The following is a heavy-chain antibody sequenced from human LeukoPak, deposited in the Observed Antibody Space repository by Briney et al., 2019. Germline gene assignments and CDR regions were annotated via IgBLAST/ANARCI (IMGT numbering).Heavy chain of an antibody. V-gene: IGHV3-7*01. D-gene: IGHD4-17*01. CDR1: RFTFSDYW. J-gene: IGHJ3*02. CDR3: ARLWATVIDWGAFDI. CDR2: IKQDGSEK. Sequence: GGSLRLSCAAARFTFSDYWMSWVRQAPGKGLEWVANIKQDGSEKYHVDSVKGRFTISRDNAKNSLYLQMNSLGVEDTAVYYCARLWATVIDWGAFDIWGQGTMITVSS.